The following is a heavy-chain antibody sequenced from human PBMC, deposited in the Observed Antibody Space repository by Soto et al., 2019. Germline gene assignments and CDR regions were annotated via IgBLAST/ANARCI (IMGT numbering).Heavy chain of an antibody. CDR2: IYYSGST. V-gene: IGHV4-39*01. CDR1: GGSISSSSYY. Sequence: SETLSLTCTVSGGSISSSSYYWGWIRQPPGKGLEWIGSIYYSGSTYYNPSLKSRVTISVDTSKNQFSLKLSSVTAADTTVYYCASRTPGYSGYDTIRYWGQGTLVTVSS. J-gene: IGHJ4*02. D-gene: IGHD5-12*01. CDR3: ASRTPGYSGYDTIRY.